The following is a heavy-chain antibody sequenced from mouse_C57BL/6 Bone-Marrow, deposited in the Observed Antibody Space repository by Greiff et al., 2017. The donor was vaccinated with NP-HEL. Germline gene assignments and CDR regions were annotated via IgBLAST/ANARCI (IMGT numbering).Heavy chain of an antibody. CDR2: INPYNGGT. Sequence: VQLQQSGPVLVKPGASVKMSCKASGYTFTDYYMNWVKQSHGKSLEWIGVINPYNGGTSYNQKFKGKATLTVDKSSSTAYMELNSLTSEDSAVFYFDSGVWLRLRFAYWGPGTLVTVSA. V-gene: IGHV1-19*01. D-gene: IGHD2-2*01. J-gene: IGHJ3*01. CDR3: DSGVWLRLRFAY. CDR1: GYTFTDYY.